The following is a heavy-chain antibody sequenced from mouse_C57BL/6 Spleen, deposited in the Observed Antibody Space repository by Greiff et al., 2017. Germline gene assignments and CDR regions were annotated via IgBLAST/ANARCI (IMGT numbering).Heavy chain of an antibody. V-gene: IGHV5-2*01. Sequence: EVQGVESGGGLVQPGESLKISCESNEYEFPSHDMSWVSKTPEKRLEWVAAITSDGGSTYYPDTMKRRVIISRGNTKKTLYLQMSSLSSEDTAMYYCASHETTKGFAYWGQGTLVTVSA. D-gene: IGHD6-1*01. J-gene: IGHJ3*01. CDR1: EYEFPSHD. CDR2: ITSDGGST. CDR3: ASHETTKGFAY.